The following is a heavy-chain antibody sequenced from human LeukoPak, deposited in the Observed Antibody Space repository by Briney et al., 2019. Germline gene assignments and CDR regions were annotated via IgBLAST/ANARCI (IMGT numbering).Heavy chain of an antibody. CDR1: GGTFSSYA. CDR2: IIPIFGTA. J-gene: IGHJ6*03. D-gene: IGHD7-27*01. CDR3: ARGLLTRAERPRYYYYMDV. Sequence: ASVKVSCKASGGTFSSYAISWVRQAPGQGLEWMGGIIPIFGTANYAQKFQGRVTITADESTSTAYMELSGLRSEDTAVYYCARGLLTRAERPRYYYYMDVWGKGTTVTVSS. V-gene: IGHV1-69*01.